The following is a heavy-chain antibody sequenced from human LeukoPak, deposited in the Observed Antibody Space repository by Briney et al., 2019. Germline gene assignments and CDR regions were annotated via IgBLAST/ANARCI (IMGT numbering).Heavy chain of an antibody. CDR3: AREKPQYYYDSSGSYSDY. CDR1: GFTVSSNY. J-gene: IGHJ4*02. D-gene: IGHD3-22*01. Sequence: GGSLRLSCAASGFTVSSNYMSWVRQAPGKGLEWVSVIYSGGSTYYADSVKGRFTISRDNSKNTLYLQMNSLRAEDTAVYYCAREKPQYYYDSSGSYSDYWGQGTLVTVSS. CDR2: IYSGGST. V-gene: IGHV3-53*01.